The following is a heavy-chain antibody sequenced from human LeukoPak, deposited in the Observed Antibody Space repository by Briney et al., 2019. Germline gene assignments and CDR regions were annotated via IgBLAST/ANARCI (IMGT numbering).Heavy chain of an antibody. D-gene: IGHD1-26*01. CDR1: GFTVSSNY. V-gene: IGHV3-66*01. CDR3: AKDTHSGSYYIGYFDL. J-gene: IGHJ2*01. Sequence: GGSLRLSCAASGFTVSSNYMSWVRQAPGKGLEWVSVIYSGGSTYYADSVKGRFTISRDNSKNTLYLQMNSLRAEDTAVYYCAKDTHSGSYYIGYFDLWGRGTLVTVSS. CDR2: IYSGGST.